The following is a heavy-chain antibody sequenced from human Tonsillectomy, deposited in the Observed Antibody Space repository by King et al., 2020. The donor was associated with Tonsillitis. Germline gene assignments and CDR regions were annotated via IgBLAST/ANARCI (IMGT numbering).Heavy chain of an antibody. V-gene: IGHV4-59*01. J-gene: IGHJ5*02. Sequence: QLQESGPGLVKPSETLSLTCTVSGGSISSYYWSWIRQPPGKGLEWIGYIYYSGSTNYNPSLKSRVTISVDTSKNQFSLKLSSVTAADTAVYYCARVGAAPIAAPLYNWFDPWGQGTLVTVSS. D-gene: IGHD6-6*01. CDR2: IYYSGST. CDR3: ARVGAAPIAAPLYNWFDP. CDR1: GGSISSYY.